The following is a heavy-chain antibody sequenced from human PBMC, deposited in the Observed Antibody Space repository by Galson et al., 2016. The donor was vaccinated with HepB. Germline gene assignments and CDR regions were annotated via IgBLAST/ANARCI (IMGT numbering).Heavy chain of an antibody. V-gene: IGHV1-69*13. Sequence: SVKVSCKASGGTFSTYAISWVRQAPGQGLEWMGGIVVIFGTGTYAQKFKGRVTITADESSRTASMELRSLRSEDTAVYYCAKDPGGDGDYIPYWGQGTLVTVTS. CDR1: GGTFSTYA. CDR3: AKDPGGDGDYIPY. J-gene: IGHJ4*02. D-gene: IGHD3-16*01. CDR2: IVVIFGTG.